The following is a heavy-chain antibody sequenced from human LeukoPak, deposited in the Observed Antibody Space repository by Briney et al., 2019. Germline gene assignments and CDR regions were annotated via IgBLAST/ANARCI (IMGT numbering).Heavy chain of an antibody. Sequence: SETLSLTCAVYGGSFSSYYWNWIHQPPGKGLEWIGEINHNGNTNYNPSLKSRVTTSVDTSKNQFSLKLSSVTAADTALYYCARGLVAGEIDYWGQGTLVTVSS. CDR2: INHNGNT. J-gene: IGHJ4*02. CDR3: ARGLVAGEIDY. V-gene: IGHV4-34*01. D-gene: IGHD3-16*01. CDR1: GGSFSSYY.